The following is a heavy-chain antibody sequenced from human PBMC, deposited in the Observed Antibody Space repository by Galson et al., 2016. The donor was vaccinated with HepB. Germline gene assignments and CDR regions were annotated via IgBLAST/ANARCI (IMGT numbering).Heavy chain of an antibody. CDR2: IYYSGRT. V-gene: IGHV4-59*01. CDR3: ARDDSGGWYGFHYGMDV. J-gene: IGHJ6*02. D-gene: IGHD6-19*01. CDR1: GASISGYY. Sequence: ETLFLTCTVSGASISGYYLSWIRQPPGKGLEWIGYIYYSGRTNYTPSLKSRVTISVDTSKNQFSLKLSSVTAADTAVYYCARDDSGGWYGFHYGMDVWGQGTTVTVSS.